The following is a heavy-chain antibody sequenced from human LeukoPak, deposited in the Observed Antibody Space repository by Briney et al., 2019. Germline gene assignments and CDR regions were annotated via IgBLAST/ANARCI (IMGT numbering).Heavy chain of an antibody. CDR3: AREDIVVVPAAIDY. V-gene: IGHV4-59*01. CDR2: IYYSGST. Sequence: LETLSLTCIVSGGSISSYYWSWIRQPPGKGLEWIGYIYYSGSTNYNPSLKSRVTISVDTSKNQFSLKPSSVTAADTAVYYCAREDIVVVPAAIDYRGQGTLVTVSS. J-gene: IGHJ4*02. D-gene: IGHD2-2*01. CDR1: GGSISSYY.